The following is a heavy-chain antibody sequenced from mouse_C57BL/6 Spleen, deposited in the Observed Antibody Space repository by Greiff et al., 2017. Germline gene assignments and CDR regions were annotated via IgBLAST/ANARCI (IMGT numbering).Heavy chain of an antibody. J-gene: IGHJ1*03. CDR3: ANYYGSSWYFEV. D-gene: IGHD1-1*01. CDR1: GYTFTSYW. Sequence: QVQLQQPGAELVKPGASVKLSCKASGYTFTSYWMQWVKQRPGQGLEWIGEIDPSDSYTNYNQKFKGKATLTVDTSSSTAYMQLSSLTSEDSAVYYCANYYGSSWYFEVWGTGTTVTVSS. V-gene: IGHV1-50*01. CDR2: IDPSDSYT.